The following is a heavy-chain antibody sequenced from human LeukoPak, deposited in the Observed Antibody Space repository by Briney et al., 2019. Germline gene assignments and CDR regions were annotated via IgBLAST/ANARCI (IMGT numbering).Heavy chain of an antibody. CDR3: ARVYYDFWSGYYSDYYYGMDV. V-gene: IGHV3-48*03. J-gene: IGHJ6*02. CDR1: GFTFSSYE. Sequence: GGSLRLSCAASGFTFSSYEMNWDRQAPGKGLEWVSYISSIGSTIYYADSVKGRFTISRDNAKNSLYLQMNSLRAEDTAVYYCARVYYDFWSGYYSDYYYGMDVWGQGTTVTVSS. D-gene: IGHD3-3*01. CDR2: ISSIGSTI.